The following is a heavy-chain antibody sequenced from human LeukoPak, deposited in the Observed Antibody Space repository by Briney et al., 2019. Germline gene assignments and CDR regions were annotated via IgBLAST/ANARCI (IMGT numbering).Heavy chain of an antibody. CDR3: ARDRDWAGYSYGFYY. Sequence: ASVKVSCKASGGTFSSYAISWVRQAPGQGLEWMGGIIPIFGTANYAQKFQGRVTITADESTSTAYMELSSLRSEDTAVYYCARDRDWAGYSYGFYYWGQGTLVTVSS. D-gene: IGHD5-18*01. CDR2: IIPIFGTA. CDR1: GGTFSSYA. V-gene: IGHV1-69*13. J-gene: IGHJ4*02.